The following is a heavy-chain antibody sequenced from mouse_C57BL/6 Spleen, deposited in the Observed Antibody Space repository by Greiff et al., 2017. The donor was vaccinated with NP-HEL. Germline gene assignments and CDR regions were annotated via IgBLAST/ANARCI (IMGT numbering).Heavy chain of an antibody. CDR2: ISSGGSYT. Sequence: EVKLVESGGDLVKPGGSLKLSCAASGFTFSSYGMSWVRQTPDKRLEWVATISSGGSYTYYPDSVKGRFTISRDNAKNTLYLQMSSLKSEDTAMYYCARLTTVVLYYFDYWGQGTTLTVSS. D-gene: IGHD1-1*01. V-gene: IGHV5-6*01. J-gene: IGHJ2*01. CDR1: GFTFSSYG. CDR3: ARLTTVVLYYFDY.